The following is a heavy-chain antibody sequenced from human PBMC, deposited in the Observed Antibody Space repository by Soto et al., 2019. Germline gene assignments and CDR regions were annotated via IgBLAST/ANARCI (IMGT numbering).Heavy chain of an antibody. V-gene: IGHV4-39*01. CDR1: GGSISRSSYY. CDR3: ARHDSGGFGL. J-gene: IGHJ4*02. CDR2: IYYSGSS. D-gene: IGHD4-17*01. Sequence: QLQLQESGPGLVKPSETLSLTCTVSGGSISRSSYYWGWVRQPPWKGPEWIGSIYYSGSSYYNPSRKTRVTISGDTSKNQFSLKLSSVPAADTAVYYCARHDSGGFGLWGQGTLVTVSS.